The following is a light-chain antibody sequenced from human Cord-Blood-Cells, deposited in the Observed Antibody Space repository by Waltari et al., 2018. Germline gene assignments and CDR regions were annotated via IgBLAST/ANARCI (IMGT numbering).Light chain of an antibody. CDR1: SSDVGGYKY. CDR3: SSYTSSSTLV. V-gene: IGLV2-14*01. Sequence: QSALTQPASVSGSPGQSITISCTGTSSDVGGYKYASWYQQHPGQAPKLMIYDVSNRPSGVSNRFSGSKSGNTASLTIAGLQAEDGADYYCSSYTSSSTLVVGGGTKLTVL. J-gene: IGLJ2*01. CDR2: DVS.